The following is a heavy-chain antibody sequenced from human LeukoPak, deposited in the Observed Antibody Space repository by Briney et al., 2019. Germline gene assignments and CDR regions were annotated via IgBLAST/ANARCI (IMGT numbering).Heavy chain of an antibody. CDR2: ITSNGVGT. J-gene: IGHJ4*02. D-gene: IGHD6-13*01. V-gene: IGHV3-64*01. Sequence: PGGSLRLSCAASGXTFITYPMHWVRQAPGKGLEYVSSITSNGVGTYYANSVKGRFTISRDNSKNTLYLEMGSLRAEDMAVYYCAGGSSWYLDYWGQGTLVTVSS. CDR3: AGGSSWYLDY. CDR1: GXTFITYP.